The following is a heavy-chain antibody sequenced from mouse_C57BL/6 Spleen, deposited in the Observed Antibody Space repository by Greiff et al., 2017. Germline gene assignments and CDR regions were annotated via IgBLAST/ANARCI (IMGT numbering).Heavy chain of an antibody. V-gene: IGHV14-2*01. CDR2: IDPEDGET. CDR3: AQGDNDYDRFY. D-gene: IGHD2-4*01. J-gene: IGHJ2*01. Sequence: EVKLMESGAELVKPGASVKLSCTASGFNIKDYYMHWVKQRTEQGLEWIGRIDPEDGETKYAPKFPGKATITAYTTSNTAYLQRSSLTSEDTAVYYCAQGDNDYDRFYWGQGTTLTVSS. CDR1: GFNIKDYY.